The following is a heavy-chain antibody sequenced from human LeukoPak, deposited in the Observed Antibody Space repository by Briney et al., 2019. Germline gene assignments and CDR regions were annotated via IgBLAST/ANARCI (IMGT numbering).Heavy chain of an antibody. J-gene: IGHJ4*02. CDR1: GVSFSRYY. CDR3: AGGNRIEDY. Sequence: PSETLSLTCAVYGVSFSRYYWSWIRQPPGKGLEWIGEINHSGSTNYNPSLKSRVTISVDTSKNQVSLKVSSVTAADTAVYYCAGGNRIEDYWGQGTLVTVSS. CDR2: INHSGST. V-gene: IGHV4-34*01. D-gene: IGHD2-15*01.